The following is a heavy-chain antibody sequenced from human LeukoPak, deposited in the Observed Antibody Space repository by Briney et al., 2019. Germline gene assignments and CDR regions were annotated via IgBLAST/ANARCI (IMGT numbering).Heavy chain of an antibody. CDR2: MNPNSGNT. D-gene: IGHD3-10*01. CDR3: ARDTQEAYYYGSGYDY. J-gene: IGHJ4*02. Sequence: ASVKVSCKASGYTFTSYDINWVRQATGQGLEWMGWMNPNSGNTGYAQKFQGRVTITRDTSASTAYMELSSLRSEDTAVYYCARDTQEAYYYGSGYDYWGQGTLVTVSS. V-gene: IGHV1-8*01. CDR1: GYTFTSYD.